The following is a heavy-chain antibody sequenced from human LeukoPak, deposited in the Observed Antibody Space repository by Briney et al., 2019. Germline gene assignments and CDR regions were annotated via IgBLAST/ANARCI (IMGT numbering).Heavy chain of an antibody. CDR3: ARDRWELTPAKGWFDS. J-gene: IGHJ5*01. D-gene: IGHD1-26*01. CDR2: IYVSGRT. CDR1: GDSMTNYY. V-gene: IGHV4-4*07. Sequence: KPSETLSLTCAVSGDSMTNYYWSWTRQPAGQGLEWIGHIYVSGRTNYNPSFKSRVSMSIDTSKKQFSLNLTSVSAADTAVYFCARDRWELTPAKGWFDSWGQGTLVTVSS.